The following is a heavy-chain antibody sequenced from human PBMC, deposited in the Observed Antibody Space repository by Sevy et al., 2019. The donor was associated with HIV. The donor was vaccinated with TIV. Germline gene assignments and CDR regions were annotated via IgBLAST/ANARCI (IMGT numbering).Heavy chain of an antibody. J-gene: IGHJ6*02. Sequence: SETLSLTCAVYGGSFSGYYWIWIRQPPGKGLEWIGEINHSGSTNYNPSLKSRVTISVDTSKNQFSLKLSSVTAADTAVYYCARGLRVVVYAYYYYGMDVWGQGTTVTVSS. CDR1: GGSFSGYY. CDR3: ARGLRVVVYAYYYYGMDV. CDR2: INHSGST. V-gene: IGHV4-34*01. D-gene: IGHD2-8*02.